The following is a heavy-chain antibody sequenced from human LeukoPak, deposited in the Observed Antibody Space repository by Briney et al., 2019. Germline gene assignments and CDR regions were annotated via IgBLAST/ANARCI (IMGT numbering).Heavy chain of an antibody. Sequence: PGGSLRLSCAASGFTFDDYAMHWVRQAPGKGLEWVSGISWNSGSIGYADSVKGRFTISRDNAKNSLYLQMNSLRAEDTALYYCATSPEYYYDSSGFDYWGQGTLVTVSS. CDR1: GFTFDDYA. J-gene: IGHJ4*02. CDR2: ISWNSGSI. D-gene: IGHD3-22*01. CDR3: ATSPEYYYDSSGFDY. V-gene: IGHV3-9*01.